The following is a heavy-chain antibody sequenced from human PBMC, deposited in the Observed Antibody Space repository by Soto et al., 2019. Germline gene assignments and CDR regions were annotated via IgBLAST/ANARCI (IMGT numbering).Heavy chain of an antibody. CDR1: GGTFSSYA. D-gene: IGHD3-22*01. Sequence: ASVKVSCKASGGTFSSYAISWVRQAPGQGLEWMGGIIPIFGTANYAQKFQGRVTITADESTSTAYMELSSLRSEDTAVYYCARVYYYDSSPKGMDVWGQGTTVTVSS. CDR2: IIPIFGTA. J-gene: IGHJ6*02. CDR3: ARVYYYDSSPKGMDV. V-gene: IGHV1-69*13.